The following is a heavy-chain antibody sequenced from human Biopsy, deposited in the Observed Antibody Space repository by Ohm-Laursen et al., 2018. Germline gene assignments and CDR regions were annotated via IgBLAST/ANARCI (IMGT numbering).Heavy chain of an antibody. V-gene: IGHV1-2*02. CDR1: GHTFTGQY. Sequence: SSVSVSCTVSGHTFTGQYLHWARQHPGQGLGWMGWINPHSGTTKFAQDFQGRVTMTRDTSITTAYMELRRLRSDDTAVYYCAKGQDLRGGAEYFQHWGQGALVTVSS. J-gene: IGHJ1*01. CDR3: AKGQDLRGGAEYFQH. D-gene: IGHD2-15*01. CDR2: INPHSGTT.